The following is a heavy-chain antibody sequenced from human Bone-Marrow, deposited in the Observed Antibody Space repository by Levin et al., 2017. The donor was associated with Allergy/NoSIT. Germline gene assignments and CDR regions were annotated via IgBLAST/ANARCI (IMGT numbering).Heavy chain of an antibody. CDR1: GCTFSSSA. V-gene: IGHV3-30-3*01. J-gene: IGHJ4*02. CDR2: LSYDGSNK. D-gene: IGHD3-10*01. Sequence: SCAASGCTFSSSAMHWVRQAPGKGREWVAGLSYDGSNKFYADSVKGRFTISRDNSKDTLYLQMNSLRADDTAVYYCAREQGFGGDILYCFDYWGQGTLVTVSS. CDR3: AREQGFGGDILYCFDY.